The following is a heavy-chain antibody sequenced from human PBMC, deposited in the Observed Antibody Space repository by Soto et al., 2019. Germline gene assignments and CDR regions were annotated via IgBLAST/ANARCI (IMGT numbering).Heavy chain of an antibody. J-gene: IGHJ4*02. V-gene: IGHV1-46*01. D-gene: IGHD6-19*01. CDR3: ASDIAVAGTVEY. CDR2: TNPSSGST. Sequence: AAVLSPSSAASDTTISCYRHCGRQPAGQGGEGMGSTNPSSGSTSYAQKFQGRVTTTRDTSISTASMDLSRLRSDDTAVYYCASDIAVAGTVEYWGQGTLLTVS. CDR1: SDTTISCY.